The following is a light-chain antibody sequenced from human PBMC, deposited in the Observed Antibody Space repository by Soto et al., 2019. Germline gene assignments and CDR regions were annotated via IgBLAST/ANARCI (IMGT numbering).Light chain of an antibody. V-gene: IGKV3-15*01. Sequence: EIVMTQSPATLAVSPGEGATLYCRASQGMGTTLAWYQQKPGQTPRLIIYNAYIRATGVPARFSGSASGTVFTLTSSSLQSADFAVYYCQHYSDWPLTCGGGTRVENK. CDR1: QGMGTT. CDR3: QHYSDWPLT. J-gene: IGKJ4*01. CDR2: NAY.